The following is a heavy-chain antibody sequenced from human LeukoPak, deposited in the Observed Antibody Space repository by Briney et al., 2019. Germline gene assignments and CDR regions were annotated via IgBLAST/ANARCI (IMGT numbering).Heavy chain of an antibody. CDR1: GFTVSSNY. CDR2: IYSGGST. D-gene: IGHD6-13*01. CDR3: AKRGSHSFSSWSSPEDY. J-gene: IGHJ4*02. Sequence: PGGSLRLSCAASGFTVSSNYMSWVRQAPGKGLEWVSVIYSGGSTYYADSVKGRFTISRDNSYNTVSLQMNSLRAEDTAVYYCAKRGSHSFSSWSSPEDYWGQGTLVTVSS. V-gene: IGHV3-66*01.